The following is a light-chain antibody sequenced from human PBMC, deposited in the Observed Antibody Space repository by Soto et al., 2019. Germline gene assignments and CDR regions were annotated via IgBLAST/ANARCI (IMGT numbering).Light chain of an antibody. CDR3: QQYYSTPLT. CDR1: QSFLYSSNNKNY. J-gene: IGKJ4*01. CDR2: WAS. Sequence: DIVMTQSPDSLAVSLAERATINCKSSQSFLYSSNNKNYLAWYQQKPGQPPKLLIYWASTRESGVPDRFSGSGSGTDFTLTIGSLQAEDVAVYYCQQYYSTPLTFGGGTKVDI. V-gene: IGKV4-1*01.